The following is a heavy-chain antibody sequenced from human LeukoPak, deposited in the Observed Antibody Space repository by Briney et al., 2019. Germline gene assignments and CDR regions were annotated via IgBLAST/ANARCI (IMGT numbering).Heavy chain of an antibody. V-gene: IGHV4-59*12. CDR1: GGSISSYY. Sequence: SETLSLTCTVSGGSISSYYWSWIRQPPGKGLEWIGYIYYSGSTYYNPSLKSRVAISVDTSKNQFSLKLSSVTAADTAVYYCAREAGGYDYGYWGQGTLVTVSS. D-gene: IGHD5-12*01. CDR3: AREAGGYDYGY. J-gene: IGHJ4*02. CDR2: IYYSGST.